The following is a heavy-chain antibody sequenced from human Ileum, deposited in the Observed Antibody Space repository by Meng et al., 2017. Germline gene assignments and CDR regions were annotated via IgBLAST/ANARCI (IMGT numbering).Heavy chain of an antibody. CDR1: GFTFTMYA. CDR3: IPRLTTDWGSGLDS. Sequence: GGSLRLSCAASGFTFTMYAMMWVRQAPGKGLEWVSIINESGNTPYYADSVKGRFTVSRDDSKNTLHLQMNSLGVEDTAVYYCIPRLTTDWGSGLDSWGPGTVVTVSS. J-gene: IGHJ4*02. CDR2: INESGNTP. V-gene: IGHV3-23*01. D-gene: IGHD1-1*01.